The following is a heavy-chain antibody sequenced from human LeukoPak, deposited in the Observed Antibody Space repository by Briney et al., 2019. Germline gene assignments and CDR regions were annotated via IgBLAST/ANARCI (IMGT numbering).Heavy chain of an antibody. CDR1: GFTVSSNY. J-gene: IGHJ6*03. Sequence: GGSLRLSCAASGFTVSSNYMSWVRQAPGKGLEWVSVIYSGGSTYYADSVKGRFTISRDNSKNTLYLQMNSLRAEDTAVYYCAKASNRGWRVYYYYMDVWGKGTTVTVSS. D-gene: IGHD7-27*01. CDR3: AKASNRGWRVYYYYMDV. CDR2: IYSGGST. V-gene: IGHV3-66*01.